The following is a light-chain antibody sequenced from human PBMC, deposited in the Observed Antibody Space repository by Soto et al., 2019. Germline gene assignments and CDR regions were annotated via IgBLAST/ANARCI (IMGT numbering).Light chain of an antibody. V-gene: IGKV1-16*02. CDR1: QGISNY. Sequence: DIPMTQSPSSLSASVGDRVTITCRASQGISNYLAWFQQKPGKAPKSLIYAASSLRSGVPSKFSGSGSGTDFTLNISSLQPEDFATYYCKQYNRYPCTFGPGTKVDIK. CDR2: AAS. CDR3: KQYNRYPCT. J-gene: IGKJ3*01.